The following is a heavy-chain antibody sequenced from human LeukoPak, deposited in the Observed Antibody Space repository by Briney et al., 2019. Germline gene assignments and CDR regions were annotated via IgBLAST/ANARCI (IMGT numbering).Heavy chain of an antibody. CDR1: GYTFTGYY. V-gene: IGHV1-2*02. D-gene: IGHD3-10*01. Sequence: GASVTVSCKASGYTFTGYYMHWVRQAPGQGLEWMGWINPNSGGTNYAQKFQGRVTMTRDTSISTAYMELSRLRSDDTAVYYCARGWRYYYGLGSYLGYWGQGTLVTVSS. CDR3: ARGWRYYYGLGSYLGY. J-gene: IGHJ4*02. CDR2: INPNSGGT.